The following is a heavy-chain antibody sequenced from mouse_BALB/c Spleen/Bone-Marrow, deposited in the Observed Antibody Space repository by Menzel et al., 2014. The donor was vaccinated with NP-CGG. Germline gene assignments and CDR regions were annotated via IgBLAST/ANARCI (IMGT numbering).Heavy chain of an antibody. V-gene: IGHV5-6*01. J-gene: IGHJ4*01. D-gene: IGHD2-4*01. CDR2: ISSGGSYT. CDR3: ARDTMITYYYAMDY. Sequence: VQLKESGGDLVKPGGSLKLSCAASGFTFSSYGMSWVRQTPDKRLEWVATISSGGSYTYYPDSVKGRFTISRDNAKNTLYLQMSSLNSEDTAMYSCARDTMITYYYAMDYGGKGPPVPVPS. CDR1: GFTFSSYG.